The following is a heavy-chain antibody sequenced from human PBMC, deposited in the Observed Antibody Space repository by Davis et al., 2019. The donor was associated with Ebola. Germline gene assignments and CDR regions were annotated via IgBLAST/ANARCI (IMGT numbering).Heavy chain of an antibody. J-gene: IGHJ4*02. D-gene: IGHD6-19*01. CDR3: AREGISSGRAGSFDY. CDR1: GIDFITSI. CDR2: FPIDGGYT. V-gene: IGHV3-30-3*01. Sequence: PGGSLRLSCIVSGIDFITSIMHWVRQAPGKGLEWVALFPIDGGYTQYGDAVKGRFTISRDVSKNTVSLQMNSLRADDTAVYYCAREGISSGRAGSFDYWGQGTLVTVAS.